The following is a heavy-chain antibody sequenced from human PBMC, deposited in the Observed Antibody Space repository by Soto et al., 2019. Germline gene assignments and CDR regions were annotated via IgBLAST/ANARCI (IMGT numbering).Heavy chain of an antibody. CDR2: IHPGGDT. Sequence: GGSLRLSCAASGFTFSYNYMSWVRQAPGKGLEWVSSIHPGGDTFYADSVKVRFSFSRDISKNTVYLQMNRLRLEDTAVYYCTRGLDQFKIRFDPWGQGTLVTVSS. J-gene: IGHJ5*02. CDR3: TRGLDQFKIRFDP. CDR1: GFTFSYNY. V-gene: IGHV3-53*01.